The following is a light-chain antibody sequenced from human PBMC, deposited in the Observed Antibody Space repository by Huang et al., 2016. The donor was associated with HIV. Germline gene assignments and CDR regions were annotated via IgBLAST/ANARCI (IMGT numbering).Light chain of an antibody. CDR2: DAS. Sequence: DIQMTQSPSSLSASLGDKVTITCQASLDINNYLNWYQQKPGKVPKLLISDASDLETGVPPRFSGSWSGTNFTLTVSSLQAEDIGTYYCQQYDTLPLTFGQGTNVEI. CDR1: LDINNY. CDR3: QQYDTLPLT. V-gene: IGKV1-33*01. J-gene: IGKJ1*01.